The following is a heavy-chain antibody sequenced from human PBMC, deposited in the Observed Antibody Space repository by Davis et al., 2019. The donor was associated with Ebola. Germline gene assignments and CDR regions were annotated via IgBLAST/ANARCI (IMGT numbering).Heavy chain of an antibody. Sequence: PSETLSLTCTVSGGSISSYYWSWIRQPPGKGLEWIGEINHSGSTNYNPSLKSRVTISVDTSKNQFALKLSSVTAADTAVYYCARGASSGWSTFSGRWQYFQHWGQGTLVTVSS. D-gene: IGHD6-19*01. J-gene: IGHJ1*01. CDR3: ARGASSGWSTFSGRWQYFQH. CDR2: INHSGST. V-gene: IGHV4-34*01. CDR1: GGSISSYY.